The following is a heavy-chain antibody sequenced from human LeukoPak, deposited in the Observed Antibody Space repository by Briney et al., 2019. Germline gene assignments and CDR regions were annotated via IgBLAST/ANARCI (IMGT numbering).Heavy chain of an antibody. CDR2: IYYSGST. CDR1: GGSISSSSNY. D-gene: IGHD1-1*01. J-gene: IGHJ6*03. CDR3: ARDAPYNWNDADYMDV. V-gene: IGHV4-61*01. Sequence: PSETLSLTCTVSGGSISSSSNYWSWIRQPPGTGLEWIGYIYYSGSTNYNPSLKRRVTISVDTSKNQFALKLSSVTAADTAVYYCARDAPYNWNDADYMDVWGKGTTVTVSS.